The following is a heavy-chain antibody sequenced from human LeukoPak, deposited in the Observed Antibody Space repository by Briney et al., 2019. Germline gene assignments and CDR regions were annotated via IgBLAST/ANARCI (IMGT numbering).Heavy chain of an antibody. D-gene: IGHD3-3*01. CDR3: ARVDFWSGCFDY. J-gene: IGHJ4*02. CDR1: GGSISSGSYY. Sequence: SETLSLTCTVSGGSISSGSYYWSWIRQPAGKGLEWIGRIYTGGSTNYNPSLKSRVTISVDTSKNQFSLKLSSVTAADTAVYYCARVDFWSGCFDYWGQGTLVTVSS. V-gene: IGHV4-61*02. CDR2: IYTGGST.